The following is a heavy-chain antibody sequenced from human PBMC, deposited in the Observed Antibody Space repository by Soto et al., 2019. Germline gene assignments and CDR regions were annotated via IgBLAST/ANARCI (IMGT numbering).Heavy chain of an antibody. J-gene: IGHJ4*02. Sequence: QVQLVESGGGVVQPGRSLRLSCVASGFIFGSYGMHWVRQAPGKGLEWVAVIWFDGSQKYYADSVKGRFTISRDNSQNTLFLQMNSLRVEDTAVYYCARDREYTGHEVGAYWGQGTRVSVSS. CDR3: ARDREYTGHEVGAY. D-gene: IGHD5-12*01. CDR1: GFIFGSYG. V-gene: IGHV3-33*01. CDR2: IWFDGSQK.